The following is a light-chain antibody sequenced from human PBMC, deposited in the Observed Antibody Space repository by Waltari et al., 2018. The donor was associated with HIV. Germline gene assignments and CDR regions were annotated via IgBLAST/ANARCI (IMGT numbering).Light chain of an antibody. V-gene: IGLV2-14*03. Sequence: QSALTQPASVSGSPGQSITISCLGTSSDVDGYASWFQLYPGKAPKLLIYDGDKRPSGISNRFSGSQSGNTSSLTISGLQAEDEADYYCNSYTKTFLLFGGGTKLTVL. CDR1: SSDVDGY. CDR2: DGD. J-gene: IGLJ2*01. CDR3: NSYTKTFLL.